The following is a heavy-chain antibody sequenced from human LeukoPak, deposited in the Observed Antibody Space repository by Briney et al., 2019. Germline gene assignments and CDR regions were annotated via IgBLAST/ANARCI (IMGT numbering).Heavy chain of an antibody. CDR2: LYTSGST. CDR3: ARITEYYYGSRIYYYFMDV. V-gene: IGHV4-61*02. J-gene: IGHJ6*03. Sequence: SETLSLTCTVSGGSISSGSYYWSWIRQPAGKGLEWIGRLYTSGSTNYNPSLKSRVTISVDTSKNQFSLKLNSVTAADTAVYYCARITEYYYGSRIYYYFMDVWGKGTTVTISS. CDR1: GGSISSGSYY. D-gene: IGHD3-10*01.